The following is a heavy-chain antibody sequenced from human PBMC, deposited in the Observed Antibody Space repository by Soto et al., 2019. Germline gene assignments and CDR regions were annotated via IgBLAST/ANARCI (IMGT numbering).Heavy chain of an antibody. Sequence: SGPTLVNPTETLTLTCTVSGFSLSNARMGVSWIRQPPGKALEWLAHIFSNDEKSYSTSLKSRLTISKDTSKSQVVLTMTNMDPVDTATYYCARMSITMVRGVIIGWFDPWGQGTLVTVSS. CDR2: IFSNDEK. CDR1: GFSLSNARMG. D-gene: IGHD3-10*01. CDR3: ARMSITMVRGVIIGWFDP. V-gene: IGHV2-26*01. J-gene: IGHJ5*02.